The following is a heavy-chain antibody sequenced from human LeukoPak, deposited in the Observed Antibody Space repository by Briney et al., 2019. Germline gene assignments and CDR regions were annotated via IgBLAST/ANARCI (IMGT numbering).Heavy chain of an antibody. CDR2: ISPTGSYT. Sequence: ASVKVSCKASGYTFTNYYMHWVRQAPGQGLEWVGLISPTGSYTNYAQKFRGRVTMTRDTSTTTVYMELSSLRSEDTAVYYCARGPRSSGWIEDPWGQGTLVTVSS. J-gene: IGHJ5*02. V-gene: IGHV1-46*01. CDR3: ARGPRSSGWIEDP. D-gene: IGHD6-19*01. CDR1: GYTFTNYY.